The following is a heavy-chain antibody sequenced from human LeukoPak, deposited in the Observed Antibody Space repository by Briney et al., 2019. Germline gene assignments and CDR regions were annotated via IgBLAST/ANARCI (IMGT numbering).Heavy chain of an antibody. CDR2: ISYDGSNK. V-gene: IGHV3-30-3*01. D-gene: IGHD6-19*01. J-gene: IGHJ4*02. CDR3: AKDTGYSSGWYDY. CDR1: GFTFSSYA. Sequence: SGGSLRLSCAASGFTFSSYAMHWVRQAPGKGLEWVAVISYDGSNKYYADSVKGRFTISRDNSKNTLYLQMNSLRAEDTAVYYCAKDTGYSSGWYDYWGQGTLVTVSS.